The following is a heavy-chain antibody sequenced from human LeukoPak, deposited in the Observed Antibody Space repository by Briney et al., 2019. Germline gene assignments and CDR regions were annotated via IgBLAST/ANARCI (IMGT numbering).Heavy chain of an antibody. V-gene: IGHV3-33*08. CDR3: AREGEVATSLGY. J-gene: IGHJ4*02. CDR1: GFTFGSYA. CDR2: IWYDESNK. D-gene: IGHD5-12*01. Sequence: GGSLRLSCAASGFTFGSYAMSWVRQAPGKGLEWVAVIWYDESNKYYADSVKGRFTISRDNSKNTLYLQMNSLRAEDTAVYYCAREGEVATSLGYWGQGTLVTVSS.